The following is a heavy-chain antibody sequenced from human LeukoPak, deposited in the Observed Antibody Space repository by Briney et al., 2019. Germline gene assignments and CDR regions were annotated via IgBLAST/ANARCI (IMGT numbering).Heavy chain of an antibody. Sequence: PGGSLRLSCAASGFTFSSYAMHWVRQAPGKGLEWVAVIWYDGSNKYCADSVKGRFTISRDNSKNTLYLQMNSLRAEDTAVYYCARDRYSSGWRLFDYWGQGTLVTVSS. CDR1: GFTFSSYA. V-gene: IGHV3-33*08. CDR2: IWYDGSNK. J-gene: IGHJ4*02. CDR3: ARDRYSSGWRLFDY. D-gene: IGHD6-19*01.